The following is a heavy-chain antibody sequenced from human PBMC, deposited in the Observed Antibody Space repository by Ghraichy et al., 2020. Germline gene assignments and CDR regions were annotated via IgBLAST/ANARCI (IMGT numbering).Heavy chain of an antibody. Sequence: GGSLRLSCAASGFTFSSYGMHWVRQAPGKGLEWVAVISYDGSNKYYADSVKGRFTISRDNSKNTLYLQMNSLRAEDTAVYYCAKELRLYSSGLYVFDYWGQGTLVTVSS. J-gene: IGHJ4*02. V-gene: IGHV3-30*18. D-gene: IGHD6-19*01. CDR3: AKELRLYSSGLYVFDY. CDR2: ISYDGSNK. CDR1: GFTFSSYG.